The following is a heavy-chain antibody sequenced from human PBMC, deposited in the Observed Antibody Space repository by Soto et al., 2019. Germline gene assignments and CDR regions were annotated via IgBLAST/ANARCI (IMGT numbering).Heavy chain of an antibody. CDR2: IYYSGST. J-gene: IGHJ4*02. Sequence: SETLSLTCTVSGGSISSGDYYWSWIRQPPGKGLEWIGYIYYSGSTYYNPSLKSRVTISVDTSKNQFSLKLSSVTAADTAVYYCARVSEYYYDSSGYQNFDYWGQGTLVTVSS. V-gene: IGHV4-30-4*01. D-gene: IGHD3-22*01. CDR3: ARVSEYYYDSSGYQNFDY. CDR1: GGSISSGDYY.